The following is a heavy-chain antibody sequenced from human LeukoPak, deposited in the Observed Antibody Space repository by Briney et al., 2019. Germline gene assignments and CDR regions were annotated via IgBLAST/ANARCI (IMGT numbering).Heavy chain of an antibody. CDR2: IFYSGTT. Sequence: PSETLSLTCTVSGGSISSSRYYWGWIRQPPGKGLEWIGNIFYSGTTYYNPSLKSRVTISVDTSKNQFSLKMRSVTAADTAVYYWVRVLRGGTYYFDYWGQGTLVTVSS. CDR1: GGSISSSRYY. D-gene: IGHD1-26*01. CDR3: VRVLRGGTYYFDY. J-gene: IGHJ4*02. V-gene: IGHV4-39*01.